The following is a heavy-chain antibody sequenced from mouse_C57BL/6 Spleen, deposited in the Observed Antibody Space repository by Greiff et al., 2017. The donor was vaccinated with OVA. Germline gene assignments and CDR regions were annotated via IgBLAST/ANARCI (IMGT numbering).Heavy chain of an antibody. V-gene: IGHV2-2*01. CDR2: IWSGGST. D-gene: IGHD2-10*01. J-gene: IGHJ4*01. CDR1: GFSLTSYG. Sequence: VQLQQSGPGLVQPSQSLSITCTVSGFSLTSYGVHWVRQSPGKGLEWLGVIWSGGSTAYNAAFISRQSTCKDNSKSQVFFKMNSLQADDTAIYCCARNNLPYSAMDYWGQGTSVTVSS. CDR3: ARNNLPYSAMDY.